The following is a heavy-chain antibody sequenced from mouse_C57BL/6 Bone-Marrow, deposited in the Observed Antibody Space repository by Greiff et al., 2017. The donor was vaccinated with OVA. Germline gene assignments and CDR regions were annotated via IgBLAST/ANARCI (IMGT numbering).Heavy chain of an antibody. Sequence: QVQLKQPGAELVKPGASVKLSCKASGYTFTSYWMQWVKQRPGQGLEWIGEIDPSDSYTNYNQKFKGKATLTVDTSSSTAYMQLSSLTSEDSAVYYCARDGYYDWYFDVWGTGTTVTVSS. J-gene: IGHJ1*03. CDR3: ARDGYYDWYFDV. V-gene: IGHV1-50*01. CDR1: GYTFTSYW. D-gene: IGHD2-3*01. CDR2: IDPSDSYT.